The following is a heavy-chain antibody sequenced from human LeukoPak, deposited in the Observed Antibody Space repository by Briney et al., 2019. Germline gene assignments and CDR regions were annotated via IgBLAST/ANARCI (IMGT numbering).Heavy chain of an antibody. J-gene: IGHJ5*02. CDR2: IDPNSGGT. CDR1: GYTFTDYY. CDR3: ARALYSGGDYVQPAGYWFDP. V-gene: IGHV1-2*02. D-gene: IGHD4-17*01. Sequence: GASVKVSCKASGYTFTDYYMHWVRQLPGQGLESMGWIDPNSGGTSYVQNFQGRVAMTRDTSISTAYMDLSRLRSDDTAVYYCARALYSGGDYVQPAGYWFDPWGQGTLVTVSS.